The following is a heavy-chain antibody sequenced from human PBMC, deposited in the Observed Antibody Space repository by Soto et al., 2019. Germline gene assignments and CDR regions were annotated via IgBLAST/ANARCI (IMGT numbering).Heavy chain of an antibody. CDR2: IDSSGTDS. CDR3: ARGWFGPNV. D-gene: IGHD3-10*01. J-gene: IGHJ6*04. V-gene: IGHV3-74*01. Sequence: EVQLVESGGGLVQPGGSLRLSCAASGFTLSGRSMHWVRQAPGKGLVYVSGIDSSGTDSSYADSVKGRFTSSRDNAKNLLFLQMNNMRVEDKDVYYCARGWFGPNVWGKGTTVTVSS. CDR1: GFTLSGRS.